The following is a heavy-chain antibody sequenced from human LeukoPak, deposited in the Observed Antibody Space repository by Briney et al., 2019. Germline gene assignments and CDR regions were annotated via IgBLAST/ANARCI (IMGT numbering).Heavy chain of an antibody. CDR2: ISSSGSTI. V-gene: IGHV3-11*01. D-gene: IGHD6-19*01. Sequence: GGSLRLSCVASGFTFSDYYMSWIRQAPGKGLEWVSYISSSGSTIYYADSVKGRFTISRDNAKNSLYLQMNSLRAEDTAVYYCAKDAGGSGWNWFDPWGQGTLVTVSS. J-gene: IGHJ5*02. CDR1: GFTFSDYY. CDR3: AKDAGGSGWNWFDP.